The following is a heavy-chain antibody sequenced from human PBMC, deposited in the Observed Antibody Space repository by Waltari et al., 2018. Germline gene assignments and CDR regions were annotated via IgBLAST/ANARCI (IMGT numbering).Heavy chain of an antibody. CDR2: INHSGST. CDR1: GGSISSYY. CDR3: ARGRRRYCSSTSCLYYYYYGMDV. V-gene: IGHV4-59*12. J-gene: IGHJ6*02. D-gene: IGHD2-2*01. Sequence: QVQLQESGPGLVKPSETLSLTCTVSGGSISSYYWSWIRQPPGQGLEWIGEINHSGSTNYNPSLKSRVTISVDTSKNQFSLKLSSVTAADTAVYYCARGRRRYCSSTSCLYYYYYGMDVWGQGTTVTVSS.